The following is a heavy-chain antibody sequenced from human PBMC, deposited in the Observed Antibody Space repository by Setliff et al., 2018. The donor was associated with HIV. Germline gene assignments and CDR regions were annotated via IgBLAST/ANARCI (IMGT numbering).Heavy chain of an antibody. V-gene: IGHV1-69*13. Sequence: GASVKVSCKASGGTLSKYAIIWVRQAPGQGLEWMGGIIPIFGTANYAQNFQGRVTITADASTSTAYMALSSLRSEDTAVYFCARVEIQLWLLGPFDPWGQGTLVTVSS. CDR1: GGTLSKYA. J-gene: IGHJ5*02. D-gene: IGHD3-10*01. CDR3: ARVEIQLWLLGPFDP. CDR2: IIPIFGTA.